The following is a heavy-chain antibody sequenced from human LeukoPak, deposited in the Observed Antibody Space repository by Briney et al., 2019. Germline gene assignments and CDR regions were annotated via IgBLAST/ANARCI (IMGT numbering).Heavy chain of an antibody. D-gene: IGHD5-24*01. CDR1: GFMFSSNW. CDR2: IKEDGTET. CDR3: AKEGRSLQTY. Sequence: GGFLRLSCAASGFMFSSNWMSWVRLAPGKGLEWVANIKEDGTETYYVDSVRGRFTISRDNAKNSLYLQMNSLRVEDTAVYYCAKEGRSLQTYWGQGTLVTVSS. J-gene: IGHJ4*02. V-gene: IGHV3-7*03.